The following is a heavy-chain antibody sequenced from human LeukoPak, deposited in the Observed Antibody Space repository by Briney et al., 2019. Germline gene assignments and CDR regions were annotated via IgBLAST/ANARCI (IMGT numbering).Heavy chain of an antibody. Sequence: GGSLRLSCAASGFTFSCYWMSWVRQAPGKGLEWVANIKQDGSEKYYVDSVKGRFTISRDNAKTTLYLQMNSLRADDTAVYYCAKGGPTGSNYFDFWGQGTLVTVSS. CDR3: AKGGPTGSNYFDF. D-gene: IGHD1-26*01. J-gene: IGHJ4*02. CDR2: IKQDGSEK. V-gene: IGHV3-7*03. CDR1: GFTFSCYW.